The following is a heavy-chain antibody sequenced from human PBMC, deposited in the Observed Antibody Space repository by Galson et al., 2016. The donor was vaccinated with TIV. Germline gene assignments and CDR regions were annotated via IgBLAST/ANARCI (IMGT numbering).Heavy chain of an antibody. Sequence: SVKVSCKASGYVFTNYYFHWVRQAPGQGLEWMGVIDPSSGGTTYAQKFQARLIITRDSSTDTAYMDLRSLRSEDTAVYVCATSLDYSQIFDCWGHGTLVPVSS. CDR3: ATSLDYSQIFDC. D-gene: IGHD4-11*01. CDR2: IDPSSGGT. V-gene: IGHV1-46*01. CDR1: GYVFTNYY. J-gene: IGHJ4*01.